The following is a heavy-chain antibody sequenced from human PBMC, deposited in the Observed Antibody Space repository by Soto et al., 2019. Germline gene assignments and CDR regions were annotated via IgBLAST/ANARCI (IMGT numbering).Heavy chain of an antibody. D-gene: IGHD4-4*01. Sequence: SVKVSCKASGGTLSTYGITWVRQAPGQGLEWVGGIIPIFSTEIYAQTFQGRVTITADKSANTAYMELNNLRSEDTAVYYCARAAGVEMATVYPVDFWGQGTLVTVSS. CDR3: ARAAGVEMATVYPVDF. CDR1: GGTLSTYG. CDR2: IIPIFSTE. J-gene: IGHJ4*02. V-gene: IGHV1-69*06.